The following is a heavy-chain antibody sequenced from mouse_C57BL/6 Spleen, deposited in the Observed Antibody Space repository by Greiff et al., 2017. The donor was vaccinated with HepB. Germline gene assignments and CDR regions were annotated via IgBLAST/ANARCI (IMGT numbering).Heavy chain of an antibody. V-gene: IGHV1-55*01. CDR2: IYPGSGST. CDR3: ARYKDGNWDGFAY. CDR1: GYTFTSYW. J-gene: IGHJ3*01. Sequence: QVQLQQSGAELVKPGASVKMSCKASGYTFTSYWITWVKQRPGQGLEWIGDIYPGSGSTNYNEKFKSKATLTVDTSSSTAYMQLSSLTSEDAAVYYCARYKDGNWDGFAYWGQGTLVTVSA. D-gene: IGHD4-1*01.